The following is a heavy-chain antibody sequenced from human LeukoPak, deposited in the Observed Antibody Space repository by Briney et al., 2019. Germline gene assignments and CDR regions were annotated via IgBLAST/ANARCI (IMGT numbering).Heavy chain of an antibody. CDR1: GFTFSSDW. Sequence: GGSLRLSCAGSGFTFSSDWMTWVRQAPGKGLEWVANISPGGSNKHYLDSVKGRFTISRDNTKNSLFLQMNSLRAEDTALYYCAISRYYAFDYWGQGSLVTVSS. V-gene: IGHV3-7*02. CDR3: AISRYYAFDY. CDR2: ISPGGSNK. D-gene: IGHD3-22*01. J-gene: IGHJ4*02.